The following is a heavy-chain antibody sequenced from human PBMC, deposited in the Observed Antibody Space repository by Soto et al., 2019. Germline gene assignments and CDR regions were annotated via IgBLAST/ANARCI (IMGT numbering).Heavy chain of an antibody. Sequence: GGSLRLSCAASGFTFSSYAMNWVRQAPGKGLEWVSAISGSGGSTYYADSVKGRFTISRDNSKNTLYLQMNSLRAEDTAVYYCAKSRQYYDSSGYFDYWGQGTLVTVSS. CDR3: AKSRQYYDSSGYFDY. J-gene: IGHJ4*02. D-gene: IGHD3-22*01. CDR1: GFTFSSYA. CDR2: ISGSGGST. V-gene: IGHV3-23*01.